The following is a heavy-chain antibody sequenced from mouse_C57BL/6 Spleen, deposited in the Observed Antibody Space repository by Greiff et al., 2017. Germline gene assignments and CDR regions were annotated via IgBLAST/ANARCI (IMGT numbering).Heavy chain of an antibody. CDR3: TRGRYSNYWYFDV. Sequence: QVQLQQSGAELVRPGASVTLSCKASGYPFTDYEMHWVKQTPVHGLEWIGAIDPETGGTAYNQKFKGKAILTADKSSSTAYMELRSLTSEDSAVYYCTRGRYSNYWYFDVWGTGTTVTVSS. V-gene: IGHV1-15*01. CDR2: IDPETGGT. J-gene: IGHJ1*03. CDR1: GYPFTDYE. D-gene: IGHD2-5*01.